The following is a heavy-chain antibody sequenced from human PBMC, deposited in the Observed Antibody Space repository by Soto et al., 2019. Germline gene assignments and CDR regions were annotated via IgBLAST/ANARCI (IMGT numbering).Heavy chain of an antibody. D-gene: IGHD6-6*01. J-gene: IGHJ6*02. CDR2: IIPIFGTA. V-gene: IGHV1-69*13. CDR1: GGTFSSYA. CDR3: AAEIAARSSYYYYGMDV. Sequence: SVKVSCKASGGTFSSYAISWVRQAPRQGLEWMGGIIPIFGTANYAQKFQGRVTITADESTSTAYMELSSLRSEDTAVYYCAAEIAARSSYYYYGMDVWGQGTTVTVSS.